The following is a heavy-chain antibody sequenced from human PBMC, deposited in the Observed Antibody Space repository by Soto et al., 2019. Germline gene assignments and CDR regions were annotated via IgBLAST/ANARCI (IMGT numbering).Heavy chain of an antibody. CDR2: ISDTGGGT. CDR3: AEDAGGGPYSTAWYEFDY. D-gene: IGHD2-2*01. V-gene: IGHV3-23*01. J-gene: IGHJ4*02. Sequence: PGGSLRLSCAASGFIFGTYAISWVRQAPGKGPEWVAVISDTGGGTYYADSVKGRFTISRDNSKNTLYLQMNSLRAEDTGLYYCAEDAGGGPYSTAWYEFDYWGQGTQVTVSS. CDR1: GFIFGTYA.